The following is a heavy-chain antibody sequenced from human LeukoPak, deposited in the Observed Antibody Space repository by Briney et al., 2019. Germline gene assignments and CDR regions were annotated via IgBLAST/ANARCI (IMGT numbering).Heavy chain of an antibody. Sequence: QTGGSLRLSCAASGFTFSSYWMNWARQAPGKGLEWVALISSDGSNKFYANSVKGRFTISRDNSKKTVYLQMNSLRGEDTAVYSCARGATNDFWSGYGWFDPWGQGTLVTVSS. CDR3: ARGATNDFWSGYGWFDP. J-gene: IGHJ5*02. CDR1: GFTFSSYW. V-gene: IGHV3-30*03. CDR2: ISSDGSNK. D-gene: IGHD3-3*01.